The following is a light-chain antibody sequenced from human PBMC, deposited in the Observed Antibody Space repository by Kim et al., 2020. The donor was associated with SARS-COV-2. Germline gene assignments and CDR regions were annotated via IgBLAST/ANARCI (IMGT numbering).Light chain of an antibody. CDR3: QVWDRSSDHVV. CDR1: NIGSRS. Sequence: APGKTARITWGGNNIGSRSVHWKQQKPGQAPVILSYYDNDRPSGIPERFSGSNSGNTAALTISGVEAGDEADYFCQVWDRSSDHVVFGGGTQLTVL. V-gene: IGLV3-21*04. J-gene: IGLJ2*01. CDR2: YDN.